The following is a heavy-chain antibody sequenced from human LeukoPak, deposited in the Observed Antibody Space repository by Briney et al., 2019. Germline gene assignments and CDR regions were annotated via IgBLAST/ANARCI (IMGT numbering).Heavy chain of an antibody. CDR1: GGSFSGYH. CDR3: AGILDTAMVNGKYYLDY. D-gene: IGHD5-18*01. J-gene: IGHJ4*02. CDR2: INHSGST. V-gene: IGHV4-34*01. Sequence: SETLSLTCAVYGGSFSGYHWSWVRQPPGKGLEWIGEINHSGSTNYNPSLKSRVTISVDTSKNQFSLKLSSVTAADTAVYYCAGILDTAMVNGKYYLDYWGQGTLVSVSP.